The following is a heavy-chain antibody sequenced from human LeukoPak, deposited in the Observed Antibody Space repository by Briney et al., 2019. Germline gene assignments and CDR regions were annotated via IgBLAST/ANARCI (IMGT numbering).Heavy chain of an antibody. D-gene: IGHD2/OR15-2a*01. CDR2: IRSDGSDT. CDR1: GFTFSDTW. CDR3: ARDWFHAIDY. J-gene: IGHJ4*02. Sequence: GGSLRLSCAASGFTFSDTWMHWARQAPGEGLVWVSRIRSDGSDTRYAESVKGRFTISRDNAKNTLYLQMNSLRAEDTAVYYCARDWFHAIDYWGQGTLVTVSS. V-gene: IGHV3-74*01.